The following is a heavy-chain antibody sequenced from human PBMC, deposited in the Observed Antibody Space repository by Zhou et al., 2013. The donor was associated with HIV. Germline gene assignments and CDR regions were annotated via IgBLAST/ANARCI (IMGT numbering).Heavy chain of an antibody. CDR2: MNPSTGRT. CDR1: EYTFISYD. CDR3: ARQPRMTTMATYERNYFDS. J-gene: IGHJ4*02. Sequence: QVQLVQSGAEVKRPGASVKVSCRASEYTFISYDINWVRQASGQGLEWMGWMNPSTGRTGYAQKFQGRVTLTRNISISTAYMELNALTPDDTAVYFCARQPRMTTMATYERNYFDSWGQGTLVIVSS. D-gene: IGHD4-17*01. V-gene: IGHV1-8*03.